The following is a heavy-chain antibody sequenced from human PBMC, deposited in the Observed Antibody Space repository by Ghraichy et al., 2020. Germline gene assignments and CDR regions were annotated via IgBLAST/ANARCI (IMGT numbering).Heavy chain of an antibody. CDR3: ATVRPGDYYDFWSGSPQWSRDAFDI. J-gene: IGHJ3*02. Sequence: ASVKVSCKVSGYTLTELSMHWVRQAPGKGLEWMGGFDPEDGETIYAQKFQGRVTMTEDTSTDTAYMELSSLRSEDTAVYYCATVRPGDYYDFWSGSPQWSRDAFDIWGQGTMVTVSS. CDR2: FDPEDGET. V-gene: IGHV1-24*01. D-gene: IGHD3-3*01. CDR1: GYTLTELS.